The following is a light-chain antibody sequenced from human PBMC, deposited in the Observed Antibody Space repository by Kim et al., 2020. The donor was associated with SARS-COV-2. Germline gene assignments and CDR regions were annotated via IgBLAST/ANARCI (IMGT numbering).Light chain of an antibody. CDR1: SSDVGAYNY. CDR3: CSYAGSYSWV. J-gene: IGLJ3*02. CDR2: DVS. V-gene: IGLV2-11*01. Sequence: QSALTQPRSVSGSPGQSVTISCTGTSSDVGAYNYVSWYQQHPGKAPKLMIYDVSERPSGVPDRFSASKSGNTASLTISGLQADDEADYYCCSYAGSYSWVFGGGTKLTVL.